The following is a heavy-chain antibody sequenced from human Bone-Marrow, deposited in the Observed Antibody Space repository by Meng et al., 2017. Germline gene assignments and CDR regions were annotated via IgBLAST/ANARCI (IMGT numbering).Heavy chain of an antibody. J-gene: IGHJ4*02. CDR2: MNPNSGNT. CDR1: GYTFTSYD. D-gene: IGHD5-12*01. Sequence: ASVKVSCKASGYTFTSYDINWVRQATGQGLEWMGWMNPNSGNTGYAQKFQGRVTITRNTSISTAYMELSSLRSEDTAVYYCARYAATMASFDYWGQGTLVTGSS. CDR3: ARYAATMASFDY. V-gene: IGHV1-8*03.